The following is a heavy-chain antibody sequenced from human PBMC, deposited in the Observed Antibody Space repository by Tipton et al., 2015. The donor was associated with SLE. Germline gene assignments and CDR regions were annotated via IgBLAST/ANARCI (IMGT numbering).Heavy chain of an antibody. J-gene: IGHJ4*02. Sequence: TPSLTCSVYGDSLSGQYWSWIRQPPGKGLEWIGEVFRGGSTNYSPSLESRVTISADTSKNHLSLKLTSVTAADTAVYFCARSSSVRTLLWPTFAYWGQGTLVTVSS. V-gene: IGHV4-34*12. CDR1: GDSLSGQY. CDR2: VFRGGST. CDR3: ARSSSVRTLLWPTFAY. D-gene: IGHD2/OR15-2a*01.